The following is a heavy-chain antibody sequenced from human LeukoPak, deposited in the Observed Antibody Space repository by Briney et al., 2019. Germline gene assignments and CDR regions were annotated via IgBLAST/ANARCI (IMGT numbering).Heavy chain of an antibody. CDR2: IYWNDDK. CDR3: AHYYYDSGGYSLDY. Sequence: SGPTLVKPTQTLKLTCTFSGFSLTTSGVGVGWIRQPPGKALEWLALIYWNDDKRYSPSLKSRLTITKDTSKNQVVLTMTNMDPVDTATYYCAHYYYDSGGYSLDYWGQGTLVTVSS. D-gene: IGHD3-22*01. V-gene: IGHV2-5*01. CDR1: GFSLTTSGVG. J-gene: IGHJ4*02.